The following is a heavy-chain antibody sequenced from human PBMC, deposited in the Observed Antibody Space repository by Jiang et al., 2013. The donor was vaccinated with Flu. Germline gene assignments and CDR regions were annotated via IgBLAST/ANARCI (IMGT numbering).Heavy chain of an antibody. V-gene: IGHV3-23*04. CDR2: ISGSGGST. CDR1: GFTFSSYW. Sequence: QLVESGGGLVQPGGSLRLSCAASGFTFSSYWMSWVRQAPGKGLEWVSAISGSGGSTYYADSVKGRFTISRDNSKNTLYLQMNSLRAEDTAVYYCATLEAGWGGFDYWGQGTLVTVSS. D-gene: IGHD3-3*01. J-gene: IGHJ4*02. CDR3: ATLEAGWGGFDY.